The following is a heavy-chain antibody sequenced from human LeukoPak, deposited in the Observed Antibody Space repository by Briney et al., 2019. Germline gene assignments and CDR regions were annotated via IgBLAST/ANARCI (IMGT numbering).Heavy chain of an antibody. V-gene: IGHV1-69*13. CDR2: IIPIFGTA. CDR1: GGTFSSYA. CDR3: ARGSRYYYYYYMDV. D-gene: IGHD2-15*01. J-gene: IGHJ6*03. Sequence: SVKVSCKASGGTFSSYAISWVRQAPGQGLEWMGGIIPIFGTANYAQKFQGRVTITADEYTSTAYMELSSLRSDDTAVYYCARGSRYYYYYYMDVWGKGTTVTVSS.